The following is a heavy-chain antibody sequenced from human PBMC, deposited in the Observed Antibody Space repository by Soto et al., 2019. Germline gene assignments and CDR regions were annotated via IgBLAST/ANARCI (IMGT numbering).Heavy chain of an antibody. D-gene: IGHD6-13*01. Sequence: GGSLRLSCAASGFTFSSYGMHWVRQAPGKGLEWVAVISYDGSNKYYADSVKGRFTISRDNSKNTLYLQMNSLRAEDTAVYYCAKGAQQQLASPRYSYYFDYWGQGTLVTVSS. CDR2: ISYDGSNK. J-gene: IGHJ4*02. CDR3: AKGAQQQLASPRYSYYFDY. CDR1: GFTFSSYG. V-gene: IGHV3-30*18.